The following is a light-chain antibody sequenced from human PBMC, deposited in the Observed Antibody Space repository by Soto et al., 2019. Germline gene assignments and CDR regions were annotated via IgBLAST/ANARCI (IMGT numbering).Light chain of an antibody. CDR3: QQYGSPLWT. V-gene: IGKV3-20*01. CDR1: QSVTGTY. CDR2: GES. Sequence: EIVLTQSPGTLSLSPGDRATLSCRASQSVTGTYLAWYQHKPGQAPRLLIYGESIRATGIPDRFSGSGSGTDFTLNISRLEPEDFAVYYCQQYGSPLWTFGQGTKVEI. J-gene: IGKJ1*01.